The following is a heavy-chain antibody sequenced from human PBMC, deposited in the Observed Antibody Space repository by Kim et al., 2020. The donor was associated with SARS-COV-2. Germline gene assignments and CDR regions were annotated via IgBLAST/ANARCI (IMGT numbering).Heavy chain of an antibody. CDR3: ASLSTGYGWDKFDY. CDR1: RFTFSSYW. CDR2: VNSDGSST. V-gene: IGHV3-74*01. D-gene: IGHD3-16*01. Sequence: GGSLRLSCVVSRFTFSSYWMHWVRQAPGKGLVWVSRVNSDGSSTSYADSVKGRFTISRDNARNTLYLQMNSLRAEDTAVYYCASLSTGYGWDKFDYWGQGTLVTVSS. J-gene: IGHJ4*02.